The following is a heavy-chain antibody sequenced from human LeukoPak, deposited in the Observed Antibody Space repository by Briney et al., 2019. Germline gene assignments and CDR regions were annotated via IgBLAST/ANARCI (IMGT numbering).Heavy chain of an antibody. J-gene: IGHJ4*02. CDR1: GYTFTSYD. Sequence: GASVKVSCKASGYTFTSYDINWVRQAPGQGLEWMGWISAYNGNTNYAQKLQGRVTMTTDTSTSTAYMELRSLRSDDTAVYYCARDELVDIVVVVAADRLNSFDYWGQGTLVTVSS. CDR3: ARDELVDIVVVVAADRLNSFDY. V-gene: IGHV1-18*01. CDR2: ISAYNGNT. D-gene: IGHD2-15*01.